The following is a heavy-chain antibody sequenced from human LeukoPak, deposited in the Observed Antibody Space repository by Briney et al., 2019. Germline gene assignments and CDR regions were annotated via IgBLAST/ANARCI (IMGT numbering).Heavy chain of an antibody. V-gene: IGHV3-30-3*01. CDR2: ISYDGSNK. Sequence: GGSLRLSCAASGFTFSSYAMHWVRQAPGKGLEWVAVISYDGSNKYYVDSVKGRFTISRDNSKNTLYLQMNSLRAEDTAVYYCARDKLLMYGNWFDPWGQGTQVTVSS. CDR1: GFTFSSYA. CDR3: ARDKLLMYGNWFDP. J-gene: IGHJ5*02. D-gene: IGHD2-8*01.